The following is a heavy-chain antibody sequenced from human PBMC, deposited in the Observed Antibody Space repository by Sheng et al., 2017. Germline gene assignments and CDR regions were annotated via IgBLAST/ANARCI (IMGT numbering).Heavy chain of an antibody. Sequence: QVQLVQSGREVKKPGASVKVSCKASGYTFSNYGISWVRQAPGQGLQWMGWISAYTGNTNYVREFQGRVTMTTDTSTNTAYMELRSLTSNDTAVYYCARSTLGYSGYDWDQWGQGTLVTVSS. J-gene: IGHJ4*02. CDR2: ISAYTGNT. V-gene: IGHV1-18*01. CDR1: GYTFSNYG. D-gene: IGHD5-12*01. CDR3: ARSTLGYSGYDWDQ.